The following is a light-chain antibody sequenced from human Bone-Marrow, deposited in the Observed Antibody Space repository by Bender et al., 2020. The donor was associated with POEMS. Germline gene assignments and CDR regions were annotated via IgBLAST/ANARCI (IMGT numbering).Light chain of an antibody. Sequence: SFVLTQPPSVSVAPGKTATITCGGDNIGTNSVHWYQLKPGQAPLLVIYYDGDRPSGVPDRFSGSKSGTSASLAISGLQSEDEADYYCAAWEDSLNGWVFGGGTKLTVL. CDR1: NIGTNS. CDR2: YDG. CDR3: AAWEDSLNGWV. J-gene: IGLJ3*02. V-gene: IGLV3-21*01.